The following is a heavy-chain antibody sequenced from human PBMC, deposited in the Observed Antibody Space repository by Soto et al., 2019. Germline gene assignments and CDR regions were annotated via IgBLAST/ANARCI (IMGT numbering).Heavy chain of an antibody. V-gene: IGHV4-30-4*01. CDR1: GGSISSGDYY. CDR2: IYYSGST. CDR3: ARGGSGSYYFDY. D-gene: IGHD3-10*01. J-gene: IGHJ4*02. Sequence: SETLSLTCTVSGGSISSGDYYWSWIRQPPGKGLEWIGYIYYSGSTYYNPSLKSRVTISVDTSKNQLSLKLSSVTAADTAVYYCARGGSGSYYFDYWGQGTLVTGSS.